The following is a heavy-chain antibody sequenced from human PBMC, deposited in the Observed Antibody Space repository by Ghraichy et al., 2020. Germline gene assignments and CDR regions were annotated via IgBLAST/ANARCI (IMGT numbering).Heavy chain of an antibody. J-gene: IGHJ4*02. CDR3: ARLLGDNWHYYFDY. D-gene: IGHD1-1*01. CDR2: IYYSGNT. CDR1: GGSISSSSYY. Sequence: SETLSLTCTVSGGSISSSSYYWGWIRQPPGKGLEWIGSIYYSGNTYYNPSLKSRVTISVDTSKNQFSLKLSSVAAADTAVYYCARLLGDNWHYYFDYWGQGTLVTVSS. V-gene: IGHV4-39*01.